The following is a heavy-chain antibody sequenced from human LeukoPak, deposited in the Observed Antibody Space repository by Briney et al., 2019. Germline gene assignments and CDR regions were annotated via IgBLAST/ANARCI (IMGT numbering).Heavy chain of an antibody. Sequence: SETLSLTCTVSGGSISSYYWSWIRQPPGKGLEWIGCIYYSGSTNYNPSLKSRVTISVDTPKNQFSLKLGSVTAADTAVYYCARGYLRFLEWFSPHYFDYWGQGTLVTVSS. D-gene: IGHD3-3*01. CDR2: IYYSGST. CDR3: ARGYLRFLEWFSPHYFDY. J-gene: IGHJ4*02. CDR1: GGSISSYY. V-gene: IGHV4-59*01.